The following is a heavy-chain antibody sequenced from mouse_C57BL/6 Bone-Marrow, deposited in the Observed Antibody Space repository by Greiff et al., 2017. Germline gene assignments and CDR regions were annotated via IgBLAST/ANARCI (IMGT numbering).Heavy chain of an antibody. D-gene: IGHD1-1*01. CDR3: HYYGSSYGAY. J-gene: IGHJ3*01. CDR2: ISSGGDYI. CDR1: GFTFSSYA. V-gene: IGHV5-9-1*02. Sequence: EVHLVESGEGLVKPGGSLKLSCAASGFTFSSYAMSWVRQTPEKRLEWVAYISSGGDYIYYADTVKGRFTISRDNARNTLYLQMSSLESEDTAMYYCHYYGSSYGAYWGQGTLVTVSA.